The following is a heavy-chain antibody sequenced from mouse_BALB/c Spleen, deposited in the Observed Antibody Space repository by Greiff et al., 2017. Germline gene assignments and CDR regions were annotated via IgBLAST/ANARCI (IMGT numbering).Heavy chain of an antibody. CDR2: ILPGSGST. Sequence: VQLQQSGAELMKPGASVKISCKATGYTFSSYWIEWVKQRPGHGLEWIGEILPGSGSTNYNEKFKGKATFTADTSSNTAYMQLSSLTSKDSAVYYCARGRYAMDYWGQGTSVTVSS. CDR1: GYTFSSYW. CDR3: ARGRYAMDY. V-gene: IGHV1-9*01. J-gene: IGHJ4*01.